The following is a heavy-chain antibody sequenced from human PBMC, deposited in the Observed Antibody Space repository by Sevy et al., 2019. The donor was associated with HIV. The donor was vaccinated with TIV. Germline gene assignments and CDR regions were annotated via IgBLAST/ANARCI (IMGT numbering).Heavy chain of an antibody. CDR1: GYILTEFS. CDR2: FDPEDGEK. J-gene: IGHJ4*02. D-gene: IGHD3-22*01. V-gene: IGHV1-24*01. CDR3: ATTKDYYENSGYPIDF. Sequence: ASVKVSCKVSGYILTEFSIHWVRQAHGKGLEWMGTFDPEDGEKIYAQKFQGTLTMTEDTSTDTAYMELSSLRSEDTAVYYCATTKDYYENSGYPIDFWGQGTLVTVSS.